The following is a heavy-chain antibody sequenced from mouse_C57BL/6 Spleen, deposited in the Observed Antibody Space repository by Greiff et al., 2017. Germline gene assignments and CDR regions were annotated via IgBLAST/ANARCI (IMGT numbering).Heavy chain of an antibody. Sequence: VNLVESGPGLVQPSQSLSITCTVTGFSLTSYGVHWVRQSSGKGLVWLGVIRSGGSTDYNATFISRLSISKDNSKSTVFFQMNSLQADDTAIYYCARRGYGSSDWYFDVWGTGTTVTVSS. CDR3: ARRGYGSSDWYFDV. V-gene: IGHV2-2*01. J-gene: IGHJ1*03. CDR2: IRSGGST. CDR1: GFSLTSYG. D-gene: IGHD1-1*01.